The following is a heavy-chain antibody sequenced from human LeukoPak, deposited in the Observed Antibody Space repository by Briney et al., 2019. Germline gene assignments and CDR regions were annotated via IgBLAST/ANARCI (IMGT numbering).Heavy chain of an antibody. D-gene: IGHD3-22*01. CDR1: GFTFSSYG. V-gene: IGHV3-30*02. CDR2: IRYDGSNK. J-gene: IGHJ3*02. Sequence: QPGGSLRLSCAAAGFTFSSYGMHWVRQAPGKGLEWGAFIRYDGSNKYYADSVKGRFTISRDNSKNTLYLQMNSLRAEDTAVYYCARGDTYYYDSSGYDHAFDIWGQGTMVTVSS. CDR3: ARGDTYYYDSSGYDHAFDI.